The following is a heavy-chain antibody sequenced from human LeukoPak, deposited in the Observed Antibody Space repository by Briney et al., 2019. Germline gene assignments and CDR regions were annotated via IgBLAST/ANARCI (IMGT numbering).Heavy chain of an antibody. Sequence: GASVKVSCKVAGYTLNEVSMHWVRQAPGKGLEWMGGFDPEDGERIYAQKFQGRVTMTEDTPTDTAYMELSSLTSEDTAMYYCATENFGLGSPFDPWGQGTLVTVSS. CDR3: ATENFGLGSPFDP. CDR2: FDPEDGER. CDR1: GYTLNEVS. V-gene: IGHV1-24*01. D-gene: IGHD3-16*01. J-gene: IGHJ5*02.